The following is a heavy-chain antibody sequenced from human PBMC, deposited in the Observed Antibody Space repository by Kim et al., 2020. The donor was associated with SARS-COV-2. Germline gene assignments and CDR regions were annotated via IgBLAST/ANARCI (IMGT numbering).Heavy chain of an antibody. CDR3: ARGAPYYYDSSGEFDY. D-gene: IGHD3-22*01. V-gene: IGHV3-64*01. Sequence: VKGRFTISRDNPTNTLYLQMGSLRAEDMAVYYCARGAPYYYDSSGEFDYWGQGTLVTVSS. J-gene: IGHJ4*02.